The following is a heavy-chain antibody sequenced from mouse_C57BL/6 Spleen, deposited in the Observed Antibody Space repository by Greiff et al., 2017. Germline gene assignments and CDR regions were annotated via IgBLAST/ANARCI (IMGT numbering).Heavy chain of an antibody. CDR1: GYSITSGYY. D-gene: IGHD2-4*01. J-gene: IGHJ4*01. V-gene: IGHV3-6*01. Sequence: EVKLQESGPGLVKPSQSLSLTCSVTGYSITSGYYWNWIRQFPGNKLEWMGYISYDGSNNYNPSLKNRISITRDTSKNQFFLKLNSVTTEDTATYYCARGGIYYDYDYAMDYWGQGTSVTVSS. CDR2: ISYDGSN. CDR3: ARGGIYYDYDYAMDY.